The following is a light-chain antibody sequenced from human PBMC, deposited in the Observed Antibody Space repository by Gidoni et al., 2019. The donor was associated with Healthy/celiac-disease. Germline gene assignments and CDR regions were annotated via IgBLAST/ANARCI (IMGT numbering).Light chain of an antibody. CDR1: QSISSY. V-gene: IGKV1-39*01. CDR3: QQSYSTPRLT. J-gene: IGKJ3*01. Sequence: DIQMTQSPSSLSASVGDRVTITCRASQSISSYLNWYQQKPGKAPKLLICAASSLQSGVPSRFSGSGSGTDFTLTISSLQPEDFATYYCQQSYSTPRLTFGPGTKVDIK. CDR2: AAS.